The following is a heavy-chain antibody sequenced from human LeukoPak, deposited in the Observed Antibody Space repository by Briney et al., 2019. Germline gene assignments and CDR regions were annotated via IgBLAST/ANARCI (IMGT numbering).Heavy chain of an antibody. CDR3: ARDKLVGATRALVPTY. V-gene: IGHV1-69*13. J-gene: IGHJ4*02. D-gene: IGHD1-26*01. CDR2: IIPIFGTA. CDR1: GGTFSSYA. Sequence: GASVKVSCKASGGTFSSYAISWVRQAPGQGLEWMGGIIPIFGTANYAQKFQGRVTITADESTSTAYMELSSLRSEDTAVYYCARDKLVGATRALVPTYWGQGTLVTVSS.